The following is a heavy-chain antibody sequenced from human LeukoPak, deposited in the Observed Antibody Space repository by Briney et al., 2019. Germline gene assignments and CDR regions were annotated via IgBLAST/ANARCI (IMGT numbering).Heavy chain of an antibody. CDR2: ITSSSSTI. CDR1: GFTFSSYS. V-gene: IGHV3-48*01. Sequence: GGSLRLSCVASGFTFSSYSMNWVRQAPGKGLEWISYITSSSSTIFYADSVKGRFTISRDNTKNSLYLQLNSLRVEDTAVYYCARGKVVVRGTLFDYWGQGILVTVSS. J-gene: IGHJ4*02. D-gene: IGHD2-15*01. CDR3: ARGKVVVRGTLFDY.